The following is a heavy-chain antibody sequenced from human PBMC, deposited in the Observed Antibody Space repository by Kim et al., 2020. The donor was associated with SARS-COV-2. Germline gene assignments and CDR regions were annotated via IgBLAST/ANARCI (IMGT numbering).Heavy chain of an antibody. J-gene: IGHJ5*02. D-gene: IGHD3-16*01. Sequence: KYYIDSVKGRITISRDNAKNLMYLQMSGLRAEDTAVYYCARDIRGTLFDPWGQGPLVTVSS. CDR2: K. V-gene: IGHV3-7*01. CDR3: ARDIRGTLFDP.